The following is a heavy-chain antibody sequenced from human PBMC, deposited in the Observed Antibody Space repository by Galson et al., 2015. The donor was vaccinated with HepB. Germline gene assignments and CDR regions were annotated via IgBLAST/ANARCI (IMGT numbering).Heavy chain of an antibody. D-gene: IGHD2-2*01. CDR2: IYPGDSDT. Sequence: QSGAEVKKPGESLKISCKGSGYSFTSYWIGWGRQMPGKGLEWMGIIYPGDSDTRYSPSFQGQVTISADKSISTAYLQWSSLKGSDTAMYYCARIGSFVVVPAAIYKALPEYFQHWGQGTLVTVSS. CDR3: ARIGSFVVVPAAIYKALPEYFQH. CDR1: GYSFTSYW. J-gene: IGHJ1*01. V-gene: IGHV5-51*03.